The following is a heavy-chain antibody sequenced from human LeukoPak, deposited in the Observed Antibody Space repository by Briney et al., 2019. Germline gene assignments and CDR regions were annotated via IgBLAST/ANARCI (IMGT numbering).Heavy chain of an antibody. CDR3: ARGFLAGETYYFDY. Sequence: GASVKVSCKASGGTFSSYAISWVRQAPGQGLEWMGRIIPIFGTANYAQKFQGRVTITTDESTSTAYMELSSLRSEDTAVYYCARGFLAGETYYFDYWGQGTLVTVSS. CDR1: GGTFSSYA. V-gene: IGHV1-69*05. D-gene: IGHD3-16*01. J-gene: IGHJ4*02. CDR2: IIPIFGTA.